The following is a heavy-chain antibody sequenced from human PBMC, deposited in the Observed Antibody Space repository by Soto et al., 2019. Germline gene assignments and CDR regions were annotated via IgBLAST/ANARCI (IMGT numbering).Heavy chain of an antibody. Sequence: ASVKVSCKASGYTFTGYYMHWVRQAPGQGLEWMGWINPNSGGTNYAQKFQGRVTMTRDTSISTAYMELSRLRSDDTAVYYCARDEGRITMVRGVINYYYGMDVWGQGTTVTV. J-gene: IGHJ6*02. D-gene: IGHD3-10*01. V-gene: IGHV1-2*02. CDR3: ARDEGRITMVRGVINYYYGMDV. CDR2: INPNSGGT. CDR1: GYTFTGYY.